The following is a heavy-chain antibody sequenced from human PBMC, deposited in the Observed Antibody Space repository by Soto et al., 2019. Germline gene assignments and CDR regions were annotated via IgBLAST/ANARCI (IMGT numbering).Heavy chain of an antibody. Sequence: QVQLVQSGAEVKKPGASVKVSCKASGYTFTGYYMHWVRQAPGQGLEWMGWINPNSGGTNYAQKFQGCVNMTRDTSISTAYMELSRLRSDDTAVYYCARLRYCSGGSCYSAGAFDIWGQGTMVTVSS. CDR2: INPNSGGT. CDR3: ARLRYCSGGSCYSAGAFDI. D-gene: IGHD2-15*01. J-gene: IGHJ3*02. V-gene: IGHV1-2*04. CDR1: GYTFTGYY.